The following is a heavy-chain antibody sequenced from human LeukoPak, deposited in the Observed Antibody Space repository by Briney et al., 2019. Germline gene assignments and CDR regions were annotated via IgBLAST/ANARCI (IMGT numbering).Heavy chain of an antibody. CDR1: GGSISSYY. D-gene: IGHD3-22*01. Sequence: SETLSLTCTVSGGSISSYYWSWIRQPAGKGLEWIGRIYTSGSTNYNPSLKSRVTISVDTSKNQFSLKLSSVTAADTAVYYCARSANYYDSSTVDYWGQGTLVTVSS. CDR3: ARSANYYDSSTVDY. CDR2: IYTSGST. V-gene: IGHV4-4*07. J-gene: IGHJ4*02.